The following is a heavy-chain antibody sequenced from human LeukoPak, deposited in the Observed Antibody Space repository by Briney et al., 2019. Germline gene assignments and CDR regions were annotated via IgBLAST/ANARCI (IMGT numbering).Heavy chain of an antibody. D-gene: IGHD6-19*01. CDR3: AKERGAAAVAGLFDY. J-gene: IGHJ4*02. CDR1: GFTFSSYA. Sequence: GGSLRLSCAASGFTFSSYAMSWVRQAPGKRLEWVSGISGSGGSTYYADSVKGRFTISRDNSKNTVYLQVNSLRAKDTAVYYCAKERGAAAVAGLFDYWGQGTLVTVSS. CDR2: ISGSGGST. V-gene: IGHV3-23*01.